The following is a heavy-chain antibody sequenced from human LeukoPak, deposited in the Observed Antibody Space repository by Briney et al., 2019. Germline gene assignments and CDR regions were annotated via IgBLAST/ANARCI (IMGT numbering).Heavy chain of an antibody. CDR1: GYTFSKLS. D-gene: IGHD3-16*02. CDR3: ATEFSVDYVWSSHRHFDY. J-gene: IGHJ4*02. Sequence: RASVTVSCKVSGYTFSKLSIHWVRQAPGIGLEWMGGFDPEDGETIHAQQFQGRLTMTEDTSADTAYMELSNLRSEDTAVYYCATEFSVDYVWSSHRHFDYWGQGTLVTVSS. CDR2: FDPEDGET. V-gene: IGHV1-24*01.